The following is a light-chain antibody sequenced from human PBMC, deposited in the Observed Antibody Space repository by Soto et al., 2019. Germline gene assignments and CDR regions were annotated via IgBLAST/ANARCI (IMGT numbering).Light chain of an antibody. CDR3: QAWDSSTAWV. CDR2: QDS. Sequence: SYELTQPPSVSASPGQTASITCSGDKLGDKYACWYQQKPGQSPVLVIYQDSKRPSGIPERFSGSNSGNTATLTISGTQAMDEADYYCQAWDSSTAWVFGGGTKLT. J-gene: IGLJ3*02. V-gene: IGLV3-1*01. CDR1: KLGDKY.